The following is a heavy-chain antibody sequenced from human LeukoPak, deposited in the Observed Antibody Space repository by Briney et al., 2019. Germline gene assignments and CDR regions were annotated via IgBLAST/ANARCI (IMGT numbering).Heavy chain of an antibody. V-gene: IGHV4-30-2*01. CDR1: GGSISSGGYY. CDR3: ASPYCSSTSCGDGTDAFDI. D-gene: IGHD2-2*01. Sequence: SETLSLTCTVSGGSISSGGYYWSWIRQPPGKGLEWIGYIYHSGSTYYNPSLKSRVTISVDRSKNQFSLKLSSVTAADTAVYYCASPYCSSTSCGDGTDAFDIWGQGTMVTVSS. CDR2: IYHSGST. J-gene: IGHJ3*02.